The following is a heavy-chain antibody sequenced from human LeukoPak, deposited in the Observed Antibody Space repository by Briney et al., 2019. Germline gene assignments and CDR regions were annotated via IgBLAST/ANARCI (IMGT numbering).Heavy chain of an antibody. D-gene: IGHD1-26*01. Sequence: KTSETLSLTCAVYGGSLSGHDWSWIRQSPGKGLEWIGYIYYSGSTNYNPSLKSRVTISVDTSKNQFSLKLSSVTAADTAVYYCARGLGATGWFDPWGQGTLVTVSS. V-gene: IGHV4-59*11. CDR2: IYYSGST. CDR3: ARGLGATGWFDP. CDR1: GGSLSGHD. J-gene: IGHJ5*02.